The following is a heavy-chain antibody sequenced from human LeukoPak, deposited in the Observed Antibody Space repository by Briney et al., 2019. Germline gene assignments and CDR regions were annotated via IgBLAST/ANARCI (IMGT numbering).Heavy chain of an antibody. V-gene: IGHV3-23*01. Sequence: GGSLRLSCAASGSTFSSFAMTWVRQAPGKGLERVSTIRGSGGSTYYADSVKGRFTISRDNSKNTLYLQMNSLRAEDTAVYYCAKNYYGSGTKGWFDPWGQGTLVTVSS. CDR3: AKNYYGSGTKGWFDP. CDR1: GSTFSSFA. J-gene: IGHJ5*02. D-gene: IGHD3-10*01. CDR2: IRGSGGST.